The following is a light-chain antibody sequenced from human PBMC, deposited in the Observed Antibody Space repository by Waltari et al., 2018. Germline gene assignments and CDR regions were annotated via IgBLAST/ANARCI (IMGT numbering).Light chain of an antibody. CDR2: DVN. CDR3: CSYAGSAVSV. CDR1: SSDIGNYKL. V-gene: IGLV2-23*02. Sequence: QSALTQTATVSGSPGQSITISCSGTSSDIGNYKLVSWYRQHPGKAPTLLIYDVNKRPSGVSNRFSGSKSGNTAFLTISGLQTADEADIFCCSYAGSAVSVFGGGTKVTVL. J-gene: IGLJ3*02.